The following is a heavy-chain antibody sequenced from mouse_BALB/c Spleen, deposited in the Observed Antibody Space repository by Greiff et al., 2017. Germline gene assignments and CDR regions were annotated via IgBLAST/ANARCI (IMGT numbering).Heavy chain of an antibody. J-gene: IGHJ3*01. CDR2: ILPGSGST. Sequence: VKLMESGAELMKPGASVKISCKATGYTFSSYWIEWVKQRPGHGLEWIGEILPGSGSTNYNEKFKGKATFTADTSSNTAYMQLSSLTSEDSAVYYCARGGYYEGFAYWGQGTLVTVSA. D-gene: IGHD2-3*01. CDR1: GYTFSSYW. CDR3: ARGGYYEGFAY. V-gene: IGHV1-9*01.